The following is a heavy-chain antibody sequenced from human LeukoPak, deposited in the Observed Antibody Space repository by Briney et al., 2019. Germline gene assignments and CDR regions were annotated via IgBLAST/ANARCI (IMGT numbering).Heavy chain of an antibody. CDR2: ISSSSTTT. J-gene: IGHJ4*02. CDR3: ARGYSNYDGFDY. V-gene: IGHV3-48*02. CDR1: GFTFSSYS. D-gene: IGHD4-11*01. Sequence: GGSLRLSCAASGFTFSSYSMNWVRQVPGKGLEWVSCISSSSTTTYYADSVKGRFTISRDNAKNSLYLQMNSLRDEDTAVYYCARGYSNYDGFDYWGQGTLVNVSS.